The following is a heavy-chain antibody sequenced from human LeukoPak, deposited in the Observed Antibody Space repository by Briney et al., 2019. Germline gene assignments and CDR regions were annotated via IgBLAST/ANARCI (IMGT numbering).Heavy chain of an antibody. CDR2: ISGSGGST. CDR1: GFTFSSYA. J-gene: IGHJ4*02. V-gene: IGHV3-23*01. D-gene: IGHD6-19*01. Sequence: GGSLRLSCAASGFTFSSYAMSWVRQAPGKGLEWASAISGSGGSTYYADSVKGRFTISRDNSKNTLYLQMNSLRAEDTAVYYCAKVDSSGWYSNDYWGQGTLVTVSS. CDR3: AKVDSSGWYSNDY.